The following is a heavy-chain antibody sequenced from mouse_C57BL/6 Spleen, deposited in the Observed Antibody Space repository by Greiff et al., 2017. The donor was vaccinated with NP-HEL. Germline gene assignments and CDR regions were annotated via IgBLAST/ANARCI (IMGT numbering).Heavy chain of an antibody. D-gene: IGHD2-2*01. CDR3: AREGYGYDVDWYFDV. V-gene: IGHV3-8*01. J-gene: IGHJ1*03. Sequence: EVQRVESGPGLAKPSQTLSLTCSVTGYSITSDYWNWIRKFPGNKLEYMGYISYSGSTYYNPTIKSRISITRDTSKNQYYLQLNSVTTEDTATYYCAREGYGYDVDWYFDVWGTGTTVTVSS. CDR2: ISYSGST. CDR1: GYSITSDY.